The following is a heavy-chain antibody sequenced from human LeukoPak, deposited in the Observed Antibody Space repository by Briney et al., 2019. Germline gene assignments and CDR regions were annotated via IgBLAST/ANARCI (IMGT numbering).Heavy chain of an antibody. CDR2: INHSGVT. CDR1: GGSFSGYH. Sequence: SETLSLTCAVYGGSFSGYHWTWIRQPPGKGLEWIGEINHSGVTNYMPSLKSRVTISVDPSKNQFSLKLTSVTAADTAMYYCARPPFCSDTSCFRAFNIWGRGTMVTVSS. V-gene: IGHV4-34*01. J-gene: IGHJ3*02. D-gene: IGHD2-2*01. CDR3: ARPPFCSDTSCFRAFNI.